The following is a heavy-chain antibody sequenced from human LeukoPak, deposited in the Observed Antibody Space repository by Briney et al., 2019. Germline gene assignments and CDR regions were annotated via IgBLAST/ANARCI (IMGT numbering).Heavy chain of an antibody. CDR2: ISSSSSYV. J-gene: IGHJ4*02. V-gene: IGHV3-21*01. Sequence: GGSLRLSCAASGFTFSSYSMNWVRQAPGKGLEWVSSISSSSSYVYYADSVKGRFTISRDNAKNSLYLQMNSLRAEDTAVYYCARDPEYSSPSREFDYWGQGTLVTVSS. D-gene: IGHD6-6*01. CDR3: ARDPEYSSPSREFDY. CDR1: GFTFSSYS.